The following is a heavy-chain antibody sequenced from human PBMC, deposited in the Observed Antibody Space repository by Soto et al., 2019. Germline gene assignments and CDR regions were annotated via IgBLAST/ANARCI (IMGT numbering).Heavy chain of an antibody. CDR2: ISGSGGST. CDR3: AKDYDFWRRYFIL. V-gene: IGHV3-23*01. Sequence: GRSLRLSCAASGFTFSSYAMSWVRQAPGKGLEWVSAISGSGGSTYYADSVKGRFTISRDNSKNTLYLQMNSLRAEDTAVYYCAKDYDFWRRYFILWGQGTLVTVSS. J-gene: IGHJ4*02. D-gene: IGHD3-3*01. CDR1: GFTFSSYA.